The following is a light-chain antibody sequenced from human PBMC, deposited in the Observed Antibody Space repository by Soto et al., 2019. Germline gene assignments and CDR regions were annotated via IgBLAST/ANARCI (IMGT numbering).Light chain of an antibody. Sequence: QMTQSPSSLAASVGDRVPITCRASQSIRSYLNWYQQKPGKAPKLLIYAASSLQSGVPSRFSGSGSGTDVTLTISSLQPEDVETYYCQQRYSTPRTFGQGTKVDTK. CDR3: QQRYSTPRT. CDR1: QSIRSY. V-gene: IGKV1-39*01. J-gene: IGKJ1*01. CDR2: AAS.